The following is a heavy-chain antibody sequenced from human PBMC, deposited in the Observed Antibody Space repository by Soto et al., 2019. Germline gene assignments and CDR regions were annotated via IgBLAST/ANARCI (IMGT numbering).Heavy chain of an antibody. J-gene: IGHJ6*02. D-gene: IGHD1-26*01. CDR2: LNTYNGNR. V-gene: IGHV1-18*01. CDR1: GYRFSRYG. Sequence: GASVKVSWQASGYRFSRYGIHWGRQAPGQGLEWMGWLNTYNGNRNFAQKFEDRVTMTTATSTSTAYMELRSLRSDDTAVYYCAREGGSGRPRVMAVWGQGTTVTVSS. CDR3: AREGGSGRPRVMAV.